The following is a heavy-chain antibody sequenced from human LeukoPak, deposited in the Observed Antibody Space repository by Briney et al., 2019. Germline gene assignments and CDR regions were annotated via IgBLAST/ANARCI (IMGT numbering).Heavy chain of an antibody. CDR3: ARVGYSSGWYNYYYYYMDV. J-gene: IGHJ6*03. CDR1: GYTFTSYA. D-gene: IGHD6-19*01. V-gene: IGHV1-18*01. Sequence: GASVKVSCKASGYTFTSYAMHWVRQAPGQGLEWMGWISAYNGNTNYAQKLQGRVTMTTDTSTSTAYMELRSLRSDDTAVYYCARVGYSSGWYNYYYYYMDVWGKGTTVTVSS. CDR2: ISAYNGNT.